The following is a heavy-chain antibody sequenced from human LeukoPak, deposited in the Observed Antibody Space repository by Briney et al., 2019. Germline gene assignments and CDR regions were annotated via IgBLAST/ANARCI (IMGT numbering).Heavy chain of an antibody. V-gene: IGHV3-74*01. Sequence: SGGSLRLSCAASGFSFSRYGMHWVRQAPGKGLVWVSRINSDGSSTSYADSVKGRFTISRDNAKNTLYLQMNSLRAEDTAVYYCARSLPYSSGPLSSMDVWGQGTTVTVSS. J-gene: IGHJ6*02. CDR1: GFSFSRYG. D-gene: IGHD6-19*01. CDR2: INSDGSST. CDR3: ARSLPYSSGPLSSMDV.